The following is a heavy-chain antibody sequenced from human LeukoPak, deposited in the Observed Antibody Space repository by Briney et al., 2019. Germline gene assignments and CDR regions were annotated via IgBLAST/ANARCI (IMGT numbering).Heavy chain of an antibody. CDR3: ARDKSYGDSEDY. CDR1: GFTFKIYW. J-gene: IGHJ4*02. Sequence: GGSLRLSCAASGFTFKIYWMSWVRQAPGKGLEWVANINQDGSEKYFVDSVKGRFTISRDNAKNPLYLQMNSLRAEDTAVYYCARDKSYGDSEDYWGQGTLVTVSS. D-gene: IGHD4-17*01. CDR2: INQDGSEK. V-gene: IGHV3-7*05.